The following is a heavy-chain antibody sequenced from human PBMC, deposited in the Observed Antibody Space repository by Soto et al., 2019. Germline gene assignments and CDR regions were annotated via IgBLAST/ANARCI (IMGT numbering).Heavy chain of an antibody. V-gene: IGHV4-59*01. CDR3: ARVGLDRASWYYYYYYMDV. CDR1: GGSISSYY. J-gene: IGHJ6*03. CDR2: IYYSGST. Sequence: SETLSLTCTVSGGSISSYYWSWIRQPPGKGLEWIGYIYYSGSTNYNPSLKTRVATSVDKSKNQFSLKLRAVTAAETAVYYWARVGLDRASWYYYYYYMDVWGKGTTVTVSS. D-gene: IGHD2-2*01.